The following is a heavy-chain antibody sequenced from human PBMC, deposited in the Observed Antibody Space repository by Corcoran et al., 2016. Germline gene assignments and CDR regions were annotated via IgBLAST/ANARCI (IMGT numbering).Heavy chain of an antibody. J-gene: IGHJ6*02. CDR3: AKDLPYSMYGMDV. D-gene: IGHD6-13*01. V-gene: IGHV3-30*18. CDR1: GFTFSSYG. Sequence: QVQLVESGGGVAQPGRSLRLSCAASGFTFSSYGMHWVRQAPGKGLEWVAVISYDGSNKYYADSVKGRFTISRDNSKNTLYLQMNSLRAEDTAVYYCAKDLPYSMYGMDVWGQGTTVTVSS. CDR2: ISYDGSNK.